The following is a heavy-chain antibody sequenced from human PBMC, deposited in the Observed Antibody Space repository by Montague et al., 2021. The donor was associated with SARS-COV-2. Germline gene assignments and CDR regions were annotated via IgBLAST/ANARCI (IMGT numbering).Heavy chain of an antibody. V-gene: IGHV4-39*01. Sequence: SETLSLTCTVSGGSISSSSYYWGWIRQPPGKRLEWIGSIYYSGSTYYNPSLKSRVTISVDTSKNQFSLKLSSVTAADTAVYYCARLEDSSGWFKPDAFDIWGQGTMVTVSS. J-gene: IGHJ3*02. D-gene: IGHD6-19*01. CDR3: ARLEDSSGWFKPDAFDI. CDR1: GGSISSSSYY. CDR2: IYYSGST.